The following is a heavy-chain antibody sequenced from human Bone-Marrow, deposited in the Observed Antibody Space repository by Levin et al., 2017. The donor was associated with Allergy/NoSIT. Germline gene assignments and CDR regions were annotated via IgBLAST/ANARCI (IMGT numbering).Heavy chain of an antibody. Sequence: GGSLRLSCGASGFTFSSFAMSWVRQAPGKGLEWVSAISAAGGSTYNADSVKGRFTISRDNSKNSLYLQLNSLRAEDTAIYYCAKDSTVSPIGYFDYWGQGALVTVSS. D-gene: IGHD4-11*01. J-gene: IGHJ4*02. CDR3: AKDSTVSPIGYFDY. CDR2: ISAAGGST. V-gene: IGHV3-23*01. CDR1: GFTFSSFA.